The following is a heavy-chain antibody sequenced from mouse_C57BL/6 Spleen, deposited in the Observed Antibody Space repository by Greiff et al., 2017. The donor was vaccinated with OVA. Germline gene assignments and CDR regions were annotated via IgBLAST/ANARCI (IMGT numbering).Heavy chain of an antibody. V-gene: IGHV5-12*01. CDR3: ASSYYGSSYGYCDV. CDR1: GFTFSDYY. J-gene: IGHJ1*03. D-gene: IGHD1-1*01. CDR2: ISNGGGST. Sequence: EVQRVESGGGLVQPGGSLKLSCAASGFTFSDYYMYWVRQTPEKRLEWVAYISNGGGSTYYPDTVKGRFTISRDNAKNTLYLQLSRLKSEDTAMYYCASSYYGSSYGYCDVWGTGTTVTVSS.